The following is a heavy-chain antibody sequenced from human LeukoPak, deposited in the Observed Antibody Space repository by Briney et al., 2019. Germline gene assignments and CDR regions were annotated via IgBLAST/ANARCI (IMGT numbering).Heavy chain of an antibody. CDR1: GGPINSGSYY. J-gene: IGHJ6*03. V-gene: IGHV4-61*02. CDR3: ATGDYFYYYYYYMDV. Sequence: SETLSLTCTVSGGPINSGSYYWSWIRQPAGKGLEWIGRIYTSGSTNYNPSLKSRVTISMDTSKNQFSLKLTSVTAADTAVYYCATGDYFYYYYYYMDVWGKGTTVTVSS. D-gene: IGHD2/OR15-2a*01. CDR2: IYTSGST.